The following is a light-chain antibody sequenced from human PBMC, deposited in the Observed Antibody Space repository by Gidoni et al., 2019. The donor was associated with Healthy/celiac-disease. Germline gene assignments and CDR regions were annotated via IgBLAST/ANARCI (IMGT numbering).Light chain of an antibody. J-gene: IGLJ2*01. V-gene: IGLV2-14*01. CDR2: DVS. Sequence: QSALPQPASVSGSPGQSITISCPGTSSDVGGYNYVSWYQQHPGKAPNLMIYDVSNRPSGVSNRFPGSKSGNTASLTISGLQAEDEADYYCSSYTSSSTLVFGGGTKLTVL. CDR3: SSYTSSSTLV. CDR1: SSDVGGYNY.